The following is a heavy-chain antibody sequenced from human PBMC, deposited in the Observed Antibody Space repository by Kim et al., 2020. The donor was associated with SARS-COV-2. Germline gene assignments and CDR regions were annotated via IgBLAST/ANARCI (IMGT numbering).Heavy chain of an antibody. CDR2: ISSSSSYT. D-gene: IGHD3-10*01. Sequence: GGSLRLSCAASGFTFSDYYMSWIRQAPGKGLEWVSYISSSSSYTNYADSVKGRFTISRDNAKNSLYLQMNSLRAEDTAVYYCARDSVSLGFGEPGHPNSGMDVWGQGTTGTVSS. CDR3: ARDSVSLGFGEPGHPNSGMDV. V-gene: IGHV3-11*06. J-gene: IGHJ6*02. CDR1: GFTFSDYY.